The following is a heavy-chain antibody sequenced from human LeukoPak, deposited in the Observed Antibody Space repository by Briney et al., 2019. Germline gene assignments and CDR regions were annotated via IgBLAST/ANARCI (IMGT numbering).Heavy chain of an antibody. V-gene: IGHV3-48*03. Sequence: PGGSLRLSCAASGFTFSSYEMNWVRQAPGKGLEWVSYISSSGSTIYYADSVKGRFTISRDNAENSLYLQMNSLRAEDTAVYYCARGTGYCGGDCYSGFDYWGQGTLVTVSS. CDR1: GFTFSSYE. D-gene: IGHD2-21*02. CDR2: ISSSGSTI. CDR3: ARGTGYCGGDCYSGFDY. J-gene: IGHJ4*02.